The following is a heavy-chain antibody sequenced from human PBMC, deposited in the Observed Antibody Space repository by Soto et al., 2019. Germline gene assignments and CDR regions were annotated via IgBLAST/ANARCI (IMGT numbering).Heavy chain of an antibody. J-gene: IGHJ4*02. D-gene: IGHD3-10*01. CDR1: GGTFNSYG. Sequence: QAHLAQSGAEVKKPGSSVTVSCMASGGTFNSYGISWVRQAPGQGLDWMGVIIPLYGTVNYAQKFQGRVSITADKSTSTAYMDLNSLRSYDTAVYYCARLRVIRGVIPSHFGRWVQGTQVTVSS. V-gene: IGHV1-69*06. CDR3: ARLRVIRGVIPSHFGR. CDR2: IIPLYGTV.